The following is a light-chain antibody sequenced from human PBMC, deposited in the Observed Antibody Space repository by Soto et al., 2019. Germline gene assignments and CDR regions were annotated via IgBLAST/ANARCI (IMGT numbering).Light chain of an antibody. Sequence: QSVLTQPASASGSPGQSITISCTGTSSDVGGYNYVSWYQQHPGKAPKLMIYDVSNRPSGVSNRFSGSKSGNTASLTISGLQAEDEADYYCSSYTSSSTLVFGGGIKVTVL. CDR3: SSYTSSSTLV. CDR1: SSDVGGYNY. V-gene: IGLV2-14*01. CDR2: DVS. J-gene: IGLJ2*01.